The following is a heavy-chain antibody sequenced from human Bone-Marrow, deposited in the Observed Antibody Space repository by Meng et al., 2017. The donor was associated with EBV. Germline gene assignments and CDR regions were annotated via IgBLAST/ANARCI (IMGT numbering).Heavy chain of an antibody. D-gene: IGHD3-9*01. CDR2: IHWDDEK. V-gene: IGHV2-5*02. J-gene: IGHJ4*02. Sequence: QITLKESGPTLVKPXXTLTLTCTFSGFSLTSGVGVGWIRQPPGKALEWLALIHWDDEKRYSPSLESRLTITKDTSKNEVVLTMTNMDPVDTATYYCARRLRYNNWLFDFWGPGTLVNVSS. CDR1: GFSLTSGVG. CDR3: ARRLRYNNWLFDF.